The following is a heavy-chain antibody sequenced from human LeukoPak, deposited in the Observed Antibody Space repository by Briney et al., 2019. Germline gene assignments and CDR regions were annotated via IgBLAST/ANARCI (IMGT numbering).Heavy chain of an antibody. CDR2: ISGSGDTT. CDR3: ARSRDGYKRFDT. D-gene: IGHD5-24*01. Sequence: RGSLRLSCAATGFTFSSYSMTLVRQAPGQGLDWVSFISGSGDTTYYADSVKGRFTISRDNSKNTLYLQMNSQRAEDTAVYFCARSRDGYKRFDTWGQGTLVTVSS. V-gene: IGHV3-23*01. CDR1: GFTFSSYS. J-gene: IGHJ4*02.